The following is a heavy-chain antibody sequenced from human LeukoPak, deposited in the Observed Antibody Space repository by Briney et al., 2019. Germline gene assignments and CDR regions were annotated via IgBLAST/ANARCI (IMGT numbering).Heavy chain of an antibody. CDR2: IYTSGST. V-gene: IGHV4-61*02. D-gene: IGHD6-19*01. CDR3: ARDVVGYRGSSVSSFDY. Sequence: SETLSLTCTVSGGSISSSSYYWGWIRQPAGKGLEWIGRIYTSGSTNYNPSLKSRVTMSVDTSKNQFSLKLSSVTAADTAVYYCARDVVGYRGSSVSSFDYWGQGTLVTVSS. CDR1: GGSISSSSYY. J-gene: IGHJ4*02.